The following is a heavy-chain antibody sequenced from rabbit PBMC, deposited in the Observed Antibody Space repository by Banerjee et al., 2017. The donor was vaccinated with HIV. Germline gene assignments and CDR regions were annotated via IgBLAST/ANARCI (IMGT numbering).Heavy chain of an antibody. CDR2: IYAGSSGST. J-gene: IGHJ4*01. CDR1: GFDFSTYG. CDR3: ARSAYHTYGHVNYFNL. Sequence: QEQLVESGGGLVQPGGSLKLSCKASGFDFSTYGVSWVRQAPGKGLEWISCIYAGSSGSTYYASWAKGRFIISKISSTTVTLQMTSLNVADTATYFCARSAYHTYGHVNYFNLWGQGTLVTVS. V-gene: IGHV1S45*01. D-gene: IGHD6-1*01.